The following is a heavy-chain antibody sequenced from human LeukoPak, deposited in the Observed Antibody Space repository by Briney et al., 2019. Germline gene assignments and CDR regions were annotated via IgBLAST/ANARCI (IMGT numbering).Heavy chain of an antibody. CDR2: VYYTGST. CDR1: GGSMSSSSYY. Sequence: SETLSLTCTVSGGSMSSSSYYWGWIRQPPGKGLEWLGSVYYTGSTYYNPSLQSRLTVSVDTSKNQFSLKLSSVTAADTAVYYCASQGLHDYWGQGTQVTVSS. J-gene: IGHJ4*02. CDR3: ASQGLHDY. V-gene: IGHV4-39*07.